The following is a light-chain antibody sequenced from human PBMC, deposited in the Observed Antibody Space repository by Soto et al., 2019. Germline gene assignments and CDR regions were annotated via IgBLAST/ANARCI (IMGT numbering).Light chain of an antibody. CDR2: GAS. CDR1: QNVASDY. V-gene: IGKV3-20*01. Sequence: EFVLTQSPGTLSLSPGERATLSCRASQNVASDYLAWYRQKPGQAPRVRIYGASARAIDIPDRISGSGSGTDFNLTSSRKEPEEKEGNYCQPHCVLPDFAQGTRLEIK. CDR3: QPHCVLPD. J-gene: IGKJ5*01.